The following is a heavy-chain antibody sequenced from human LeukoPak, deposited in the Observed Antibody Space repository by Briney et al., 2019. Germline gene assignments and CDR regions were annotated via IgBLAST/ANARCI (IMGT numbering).Heavy chain of an antibody. J-gene: IGHJ3*02. D-gene: IGHD2-2*02. V-gene: IGHV3-73*01. CDR1: GFTFSGSA. Sequence: GGSLRLSCAASGFTFSGSAMHWDRQASGKGLEWVGRIRSKANSYATAYAASVKGRFTISRDDSKNTAYLQMNSLKTEDTAVYYCTAYCSSTSCYSAFDIWGQGTMVTVSS. CDR2: IRSKANSYAT. CDR3: TAYCSSTSCYSAFDI.